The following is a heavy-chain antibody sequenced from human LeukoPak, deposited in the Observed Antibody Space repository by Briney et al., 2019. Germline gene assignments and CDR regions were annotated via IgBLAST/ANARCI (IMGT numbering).Heavy chain of an antibody. CDR2: IYYSGST. Sequence: PSETLSLTCTVSGGSISSSSYYWGWIRQPPGKGLEWIGSIYYSGSTYYNPSLKSRVTISVDTSKNQFSLKLSSVTAADTAVYYCARQRTYDYVWGSYRSYFDYWGQGALVTVSS. D-gene: IGHD3-16*02. V-gene: IGHV4-39*01. J-gene: IGHJ4*02. CDR1: GGSISSSSYY. CDR3: ARQRTYDYVWGSYRSYFDY.